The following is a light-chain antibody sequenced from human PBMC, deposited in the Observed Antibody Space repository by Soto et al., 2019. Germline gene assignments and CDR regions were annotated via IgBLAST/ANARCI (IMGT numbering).Light chain of an antibody. CDR2: GAS. V-gene: IGKV3-15*01. CDR1: QSVSSSN. J-gene: IGKJ4*01. Sequence: DIVLTQSPDTFSLSPCERSTLSCRASQSVSSSNFAWYQQKPAQAPRLLIYGASTRAAGIPARFSGSGSGTEFTLTISSLQSEDFAVYYCQQYSNWPLTFGGGTKVDIK. CDR3: QQYSNWPLT.